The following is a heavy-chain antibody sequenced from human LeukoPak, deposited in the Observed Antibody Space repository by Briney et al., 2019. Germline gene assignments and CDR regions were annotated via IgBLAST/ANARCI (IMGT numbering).Heavy chain of an antibody. V-gene: IGHV4-34*01. CDR3: ARGTAYYYYGMDV. CDR1: GGSFSGYY. CDR2: INHSGST. Sequence: SETLSLTCAVYGGSFSGYYWSWIRQPPGKGLEWVGEINHSGSTNYNPSLKSRVTISVDTSKNQFSLKLSSVTAADTAVYYCARGTAYYYYGMDVWGQETTVTVSS. J-gene: IGHJ6*02.